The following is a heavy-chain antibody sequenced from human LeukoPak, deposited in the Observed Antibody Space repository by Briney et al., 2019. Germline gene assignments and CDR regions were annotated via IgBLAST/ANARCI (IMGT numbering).Heavy chain of an antibody. D-gene: IGHD3-10*01. CDR3: ARAFHSDASGRYTGFYYMDV. Sequence: PPQTPAHTLTVSGRHLSYRTYCRSSPQSPARPGLDVTPRTFTPGRTNYSPSLKSRVAISLDTSKNQFSLTLNSVTAADTAVYYCARAFHSDASGRYTGFYYMDVWGKGTTVTVSS. CDR2: TFTPGRT. CDR1: GRHLSYRTYC. V-gene: IGHV4-61*02. J-gene: IGHJ6*03.